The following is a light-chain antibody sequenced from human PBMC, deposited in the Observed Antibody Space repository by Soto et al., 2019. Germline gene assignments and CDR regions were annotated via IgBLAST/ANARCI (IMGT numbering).Light chain of an antibody. CDR2: EGS. CDR1: SSHVGSYNL. CDR3: CSYAGSSTYV. V-gene: IGLV2-23*01. Sequence: QPALTQPVSVSWSHRHTLRLFCTGPSSHVGSYNLVSWYQQHPGKAPKLMIYEGSKRPSGVSNRFSGSKSGNTASLTISGLQAEDEADYYCCSYAGSSTYVFGTGTKVTVL. J-gene: IGLJ1*01.